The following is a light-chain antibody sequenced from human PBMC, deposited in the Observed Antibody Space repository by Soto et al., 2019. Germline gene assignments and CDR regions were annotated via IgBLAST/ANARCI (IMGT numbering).Light chain of an antibody. Sequence: EIVLTQSPGTVSLSPGERAPLSCRASQSVRDNYLAWYQQKHGQTPRLLIYGASRRATGFPARFSGSGSGTDLTITISSLQSEDFEVYDCQQYDNWPWTFGQGTKVDI. CDR3: QQYDNWPWT. V-gene: IGKV3-15*01. CDR2: GAS. J-gene: IGKJ1*01. CDR1: QSVRDN.